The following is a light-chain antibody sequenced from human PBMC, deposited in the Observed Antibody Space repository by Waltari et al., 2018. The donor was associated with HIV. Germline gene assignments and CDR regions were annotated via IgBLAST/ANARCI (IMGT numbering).Light chain of an antibody. CDR1: QSVNEN. CDR3: QQTYTYPPT. Sequence: DNELTHTPYPLSASVGGTVALTCRSSQSVNENLNWYQAKPGRPPKLLIFGASKMDSGVPSRFSGSGSATVYTLTVSGLQRDDFATYFCQQTYTYPPTFGQGTELE. CDR2: GAS. J-gene: IGKJ5*01. V-gene: IGKV1-39*01.